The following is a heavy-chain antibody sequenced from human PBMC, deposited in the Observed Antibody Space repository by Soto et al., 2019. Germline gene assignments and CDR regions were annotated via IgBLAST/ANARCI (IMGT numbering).Heavy chain of an antibody. CDR1: GGSISSGGYY. V-gene: IGHV4-31*03. D-gene: IGHD3-16*02. Sequence: QVQLQESGPGLVKPSQTLSLTCTVSGGSISSGGYYWSWIRQHPGKGLEWIGYIDYSGSTYYNPSLQSRVTISVDTSKNQFSLKLSFVTAEDAVVYYCARDSSPHRRGMDVWGQGTTVTVSS. CDR2: IDYSGST. J-gene: IGHJ6*02. CDR3: ARDSSPHRRGMDV.